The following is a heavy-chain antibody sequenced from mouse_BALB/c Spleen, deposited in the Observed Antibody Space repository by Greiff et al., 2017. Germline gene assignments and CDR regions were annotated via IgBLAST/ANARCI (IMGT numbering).Heavy chain of an antibody. CDR1: GFTFSSYG. D-gene: IGHD2-4*01. CDR3: ARQRDYDAWFAY. V-gene: IGHV5-6*01. CDR2: ISSGGSYT. Sequence: EVQLVESGGDLVKPGGSLKLSCAASGFTFSSYGMSWVRQTPDKRLEWVATISSGGSYTYYPDSVKGRFIISRDNAKNTLYLQMSSLKSEDTAMYYCARQRDYDAWFAYWGQGTLVTVSA. J-gene: IGHJ3*01.